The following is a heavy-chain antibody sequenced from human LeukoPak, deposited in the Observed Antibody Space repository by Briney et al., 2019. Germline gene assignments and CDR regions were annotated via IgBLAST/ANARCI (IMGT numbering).Heavy chain of an antibody. CDR1: GYTFTSYG. Sequence: ASVKVSCKASGYTFTSYGISWVRQAPGQGLEWMGWISAYNGNTNYAQKLQGRVTMTTDTSTSTAYMELRSLRSDDTAVYYCARYRPRVELLWFEPDAFDIWGQGTMVTVSS. J-gene: IGHJ3*02. D-gene: IGHD3-10*01. V-gene: IGHV1-18*01. CDR2: ISAYNGNT. CDR3: ARYRPRVELLWFEPDAFDI.